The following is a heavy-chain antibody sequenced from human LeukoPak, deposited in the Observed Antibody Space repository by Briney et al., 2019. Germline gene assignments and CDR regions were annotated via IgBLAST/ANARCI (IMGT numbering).Heavy chain of an antibody. CDR2: IYHSGST. J-gene: IGHJ4*02. CDR3: ARDHRAGIAAAGPRDSYYFDY. Sequence: SETLSLTCTVSGGSISSGGYYWSWIRQPPGKGLEWIGYIYHSGSTYYNPSLKSRVTISVDRSKNQFSLKLSSVTAADTAVYYCARDHRAGIAAAGPRDSYYFDYWGQGTLVTVSS. D-gene: IGHD6-13*01. V-gene: IGHV4-30-2*01. CDR1: GGSISSGGYY.